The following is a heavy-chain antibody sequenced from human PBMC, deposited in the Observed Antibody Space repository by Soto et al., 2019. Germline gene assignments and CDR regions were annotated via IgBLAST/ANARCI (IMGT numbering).Heavy chain of an antibody. D-gene: IGHD1-1*01. J-gene: IGHJ4*02. V-gene: IGHV4-4*01. CDR1: GDSISSYKW. Sequence: QVQLQESGPGLVKPSGTLSLTCSVSGDSISSYKWWSWVRQTPGKGLAWIGEMHHSGSRHYKPSLLGRATISVDKFRDQCSLQLSFVTAAETALYCCARQDNMTLGLTYFDFWGQGTLVTVSS. CDR2: MHHSGSR. CDR3: ARQDNMTLGLTYFDF.